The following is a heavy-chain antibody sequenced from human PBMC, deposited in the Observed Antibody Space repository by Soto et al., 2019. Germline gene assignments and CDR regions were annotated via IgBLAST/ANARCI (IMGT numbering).Heavy chain of an antibody. CDR1: GGSFSGYC. D-gene: IGHD3-9*01. J-gene: IGHJ5*02. CDR3: ARVRRLRYFDWPHQRNWFDP. CDR2: INHSGST. Sequence: PSETLSLTCAVYGGSFSGYCWSWIRQPPGKGLEWIGEINHSGSTNYNPSLKSRVAISVDTSKNQFSLKLSSVTAADTAVYYCARVRRLRYFDWPHQRNWFDPWGQGTLVTVSS. V-gene: IGHV4-34*01.